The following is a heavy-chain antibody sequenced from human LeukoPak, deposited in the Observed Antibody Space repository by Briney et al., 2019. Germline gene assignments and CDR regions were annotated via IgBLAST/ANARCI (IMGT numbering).Heavy chain of an antibody. D-gene: IGHD6-13*01. V-gene: IGHV4-34*01. CDR3: ARRRRQQLVRFSPTYFDY. J-gene: IGHJ4*02. CDR2: INHSGST. CDR1: GGSFSGYY. Sequence: SETLSLTCAVYGGSFSGYYWSWIRQPPGKGLEWIGEINHSGSTNYNPSLKSRVTISVDTSKNQFSLKLSSVTAADTAVYYCARRRRQQLVRFSPTYFDYWGQGTLVTVSS.